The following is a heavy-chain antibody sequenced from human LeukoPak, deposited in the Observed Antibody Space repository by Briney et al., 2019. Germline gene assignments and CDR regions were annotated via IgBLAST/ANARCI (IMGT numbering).Heavy chain of an antibody. CDR1: GFTVSSNY. D-gene: IGHD3-3*01. V-gene: IGHV3-53*04. CDR3: ARTRVGYDFWSGYYGGPYYFDY. Sequence: PGGSLRLSCAASGFTVSSNYMTWVRQAPGKGLEWVSVIYSGGSTYYADSVKGRFTISRHTSKNTLYLQMNSLRAEDTAVYYCARTRVGYDFWSGYYGGPYYFDYWGQGTLVTVSS. CDR2: IYSGGST. J-gene: IGHJ4*02.